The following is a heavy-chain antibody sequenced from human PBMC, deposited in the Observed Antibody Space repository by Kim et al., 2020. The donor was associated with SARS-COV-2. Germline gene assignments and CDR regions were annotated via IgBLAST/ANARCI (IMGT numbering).Heavy chain of an antibody. V-gene: IGHV3-23*01. D-gene: IGHD3-16*01. Sequence: GGSLRLSCDASGFTFSSYAMSWVRLAPGKGLEWVSTISGSGGTTYYADSVKGRFTISRDNPKSILYLEMNSLRAEDTALYYCAKDKGPWSVLGGTYFYYYAMDVWGEGTAVTVSS. CDR3: AKDKGPWSVLGGTYFYYYAMDV. CDR2: ISGSGGTT. J-gene: IGHJ6*04. CDR1: GFTFSSYA.